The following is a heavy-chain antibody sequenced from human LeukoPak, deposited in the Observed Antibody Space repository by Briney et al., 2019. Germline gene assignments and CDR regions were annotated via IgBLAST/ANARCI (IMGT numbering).Heavy chain of an antibody. CDR3: ARDGPSSSWYNHFQH. CDR2: IWYDGSNK. V-gene: IGHV3-33*01. J-gene: IGHJ1*01. D-gene: IGHD6-13*01. Sequence: GRSLRLSCAASGFTFSSYGMHWVRQAPGKGLEWVAVIWYDGSNKYYADSVKGRFTISRDNSKNTLYLQMNSLRAEDTAVYYCARDGPSSSWYNHFQHWGQGTLVTVSS. CDR1: GFTFSSYG.